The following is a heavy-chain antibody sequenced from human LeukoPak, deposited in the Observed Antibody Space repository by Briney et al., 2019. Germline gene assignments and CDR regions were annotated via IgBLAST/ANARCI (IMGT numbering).Heavy chain of an antibody. CDR1: GFTFSSYG. Sequence: LRLSCAASGFTFSSYGMHWFRQAPGKGLEWVAVIPYDGSNKYYPDSVKGRFTIARDNSKNTLYLQMSSLRAEDTAVYYCAKDRGYCSGGSCYWGFYFDYWGQGTLVTVSS. D-gene: IGHD2-15*01. CDR3: AKDRGYCSGGSCYWGFYFDY. CDR2: IPYDGSNK. V-gene: IGHV3-30*18. J-gene: IGHJ4*02.